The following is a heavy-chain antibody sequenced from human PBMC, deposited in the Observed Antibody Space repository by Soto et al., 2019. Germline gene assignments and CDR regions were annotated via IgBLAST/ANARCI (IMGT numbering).Heavy chain of an antibody. Sequence: ASVKVSCKASGYTFTSYAMHWVRQAPGQRLEWMGWINAGNGNTKYSQKFQDRVTLTRDTSASTAYMELSSLRSEDTAVYYCASSGRGDGLIIEYWGQGTLVTVSS. D-gene: IGHD3-10*01. CDR1: GYTFTSYA. CDR3: ASSGRGDGLIIEY. J-gene: IGHJ4*02. CDR2: INAGNGNT. V-gene: IGHV1-3*01.